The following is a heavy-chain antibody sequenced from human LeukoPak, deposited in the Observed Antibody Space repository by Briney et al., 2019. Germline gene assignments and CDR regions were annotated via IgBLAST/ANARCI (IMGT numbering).Heavy chain of an antibody. Sequence: VASVKVSCKASGYTFTGYYMHWVRQAPGQGLEWMGWINPNSGGTNYAQKFQGRVTMTRDTSISTAYMELSRLRSDDTAVYYCARGVWIQKDDAFDIWGQGTMVTVSS. CDR1: GYTFTGYY. CDR2: INPNSGGT. CDR3: ARGVWIQKDDAFDI. V-gene: IGHV1-2*02. J-gene: IGHJ3*02. D-gene: IGHD2-8*01.